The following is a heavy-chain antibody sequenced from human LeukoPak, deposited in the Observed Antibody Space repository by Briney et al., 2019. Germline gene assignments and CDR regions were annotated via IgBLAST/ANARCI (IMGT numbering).Heavy chain of an antibody. D-gene: IGHD1-1*01. CDR1: GYTFSNYD. CDR3: ARQWNWNQGGPFDI. CDR2: MSPTNGDT. V-gene: IGHV1-8*03. J-gene: IGHJ3*02. Sequence: GASVKVSCKASGYTFSNYDINWMRQATGQGLEWMAWMSPTNGDTGYAQKSQGRVTLTRDTSMSTAYMELTSLTSEDTAVYFCARQWNWNQGGPFDIWGQGTLVTVSS.